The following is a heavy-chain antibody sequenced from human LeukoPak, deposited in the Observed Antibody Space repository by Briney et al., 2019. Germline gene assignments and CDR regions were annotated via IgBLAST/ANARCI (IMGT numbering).Heavy chain of an antibody. V-gene: IGHV3-48*03. Sequence: GGSLRLSCAASGFTFSSYEMNWVRQAPGKGLEWVSYISTSDSTTYYADSVKGRFTISRDNAKNSLYLQMDSLRVEDTGIYYCARDLGTHGGYVDPWGQGTPVTVSS. CDR1: GFTFSSYE. CDR3: ARDLGTHGGYVDP. D-gene: IGHD6-19*01. CDR2: ISTSDSTT. J-gene: IGHJ5*02.